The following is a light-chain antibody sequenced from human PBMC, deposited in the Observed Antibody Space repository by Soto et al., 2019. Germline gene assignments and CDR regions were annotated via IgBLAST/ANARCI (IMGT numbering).Light chain of an antibody. J-gene: IGKJ5*01. V-gene: IGKV3-11*01. CDR2: DAS. CDR1: HSVTTH. Sequence: ENGLTQDTETLALSPGERATLSCWASHSVTTHLAWFQQRPGQSPRLLIYDASTRAPGIPARFSGRGSGADFTLTISSLEPEDFAVYYCQQRSDSITFGQGTRLEIK. CDR3: QQRSDSIT.